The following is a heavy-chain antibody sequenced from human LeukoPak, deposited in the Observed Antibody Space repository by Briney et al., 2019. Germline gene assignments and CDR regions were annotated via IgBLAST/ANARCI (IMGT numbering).Heavy chain of an antibody. CDR1: GGTFSSYA. CDR3: ATDRGYSGYDLDY. J-gene: IGHJ4*02. Sequence: AASVKVSCKASGGTFSSYAISWVRQAPGQGLEWMGVIIPIFGTANYAQKFQGRVTITTDESTSTAYMELSSLRSEDTGVYYCATDRGYSGYDLDYWGQGTLVTVSS. V-gene: IGHV1-69*05. CDR2: IIPIFGTA. D-gene: IGHD5-12*01.